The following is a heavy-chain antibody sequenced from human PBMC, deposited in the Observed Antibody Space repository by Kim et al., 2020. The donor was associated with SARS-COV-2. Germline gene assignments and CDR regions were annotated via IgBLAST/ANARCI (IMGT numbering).Heavy chain of an antibody. CDR2: IYPGDSDT. J-gene: IGHJ4*02. V-gene: IGHV5-51*01. CDR1: GYSFTSYW. Sequence: GESLKISCKGSGYSFTSYWIGWVRQMPGKGLEWMGIIYPGDSDTRYSPSFQGQVTISADKSISTAYLQWSSLKASDTAMYYCARGKWGSSPDSGFGELLNYWGQGTLVTVSS. D-gene: IGHD3-10*01. CDR3: ARGKWGSSPDSGFGELLNY.